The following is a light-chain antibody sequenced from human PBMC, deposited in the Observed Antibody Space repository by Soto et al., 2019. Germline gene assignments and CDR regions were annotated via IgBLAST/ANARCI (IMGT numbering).Light chain of an antibody. CDR1: QTISTY. Sequence: DIQMTQSPSSLSAAVGDRVTITCRASQTISTYLNWYQQKPGKAPKLLIYAASSLQSGVPSRFTGSGSGTDFTLTISSLQPEDFPAYYCDQSNGIPYTFGHGTKLEIK. V-gene: IGKV1-39*01. CDR3: DQSNGIPYT. J-gene: IGKJ2*01. CDR2: AAS.